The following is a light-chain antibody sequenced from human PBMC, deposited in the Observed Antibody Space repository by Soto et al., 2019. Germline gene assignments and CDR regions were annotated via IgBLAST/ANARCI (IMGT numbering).Light chain of an antibody. Sequence: EIGLTQSPGTLALSPGERATLSCRARQSVSSSYLAWYQQKPGQAPRLLIYGASSRAIGIPDRFSGSGSGTDFTLTISSLQPEDFAVYYCQQRSNWPPRITFGQGTRLEIK. J-gene: IGKJ5*01. CDR3: QQRSNWPPRIT. CDR2: GAS. CDR1: QSVSSSY. V-gene: IGKV3D-20*02.